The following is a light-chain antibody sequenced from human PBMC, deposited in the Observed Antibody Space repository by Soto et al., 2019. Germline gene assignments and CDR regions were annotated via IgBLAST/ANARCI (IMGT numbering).Light chain of an antibody. Sequence: EVGITQSTDTLSVSPGETVTLSCRASQSVRSKLAWYQQKPGQAPRLFIYGASTRATGIPARFTGSASGTEFTLYISRLQSEDFGLYFCQQDNTWPLILFGAGTRLAIK. V-gene: IGKV3-15*01. CDR3: QQDNTWPLIL. CDR1: QSVRSK. J-gene: IGKJ5*01. CDR2: GAS.